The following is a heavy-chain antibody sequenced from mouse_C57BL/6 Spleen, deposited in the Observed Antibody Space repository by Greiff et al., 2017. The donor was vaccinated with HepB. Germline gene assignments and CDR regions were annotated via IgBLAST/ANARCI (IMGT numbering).Heavy chain of an antibody. Sequence: EVQRVESGGGLVKPGGSLKLSCAASGFTFSSYAMSWVRQTPEKRLEWVATISDGGSYTYYPDNVKGRFTISRDNAKNNLYLQMSHLKSEDTAMYYCAREEAKGYAMDYWGQGTSVTVSS. CDR3: AREEAKGYAMDY. CDR1: GFTFSSYA. CDR2: ISDGGSYT. V-gene: IGHV5-4*01. J-gene: IGHJ4*01.